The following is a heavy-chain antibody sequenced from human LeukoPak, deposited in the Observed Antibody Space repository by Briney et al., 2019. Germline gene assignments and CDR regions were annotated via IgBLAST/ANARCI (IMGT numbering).Heavy chain of an antibody. CDR3: ARLSFRNSSGWFTFDY. V-gene: IGHV4-39*01. CDR1: GGSSITSSYN. CDR2: IYYTGST. D-gene: IGHD6-19*01. Sequence: SETLSLTSTVSGGSSITSSYNCGWIRQPPGKGLEWIGSIYYTGSTYYSPSLKSRVTISMDTSKNQFSLKLNSVTAADTAVYYCARLSFRNSSGWFTFDYRGPGALVTVSS. J-gene: IGHJ4*02.